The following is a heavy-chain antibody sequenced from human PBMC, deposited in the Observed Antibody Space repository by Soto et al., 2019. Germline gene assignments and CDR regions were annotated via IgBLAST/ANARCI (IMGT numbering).Heavy chain of an antibody. CDR3: ARHPLWGTGDYYYYGMDV. J-gene: IGHJ6*02. V-gene: IGHV5-10-1*03. CDR1: GYSFTSYW. Sequence: EVQLVQSGAEVKKPGESLRISCKGSGYSFTSYWISWVRQMPGKGLEWMGRIDPSDSYTNYSPSFQGHVTISADKSISTAYLQWSSLKASDTAMYYCARHPLWGTGDYYYYGMDVWGQGTTVTVSS. CDR2: IDPSDSYT. D-gene: IGHD7-27*01.